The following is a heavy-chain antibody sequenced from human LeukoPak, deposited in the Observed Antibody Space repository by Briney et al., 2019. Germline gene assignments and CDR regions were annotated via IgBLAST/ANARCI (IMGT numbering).Heavy chain of an antibody. CDR3: AGTYYYDSSGYYLDY. CDR1: GYTFTGYY. D-gene: IGHD3-22*01. Sequence: ASVKVSCKASGYTFTGYYMHWVRQAPGQGLEWMGRIDPNSGGTNYAQKFQGRVTMTRDTSISTAYMELSRLRSEDTAVYYCAGTYYYDSSGYYLDYWGQGTLVTVSS. J-gene: IGHJ4*02. V-gene: IGHV1-2*06. CDR2: IDPNSGGT.